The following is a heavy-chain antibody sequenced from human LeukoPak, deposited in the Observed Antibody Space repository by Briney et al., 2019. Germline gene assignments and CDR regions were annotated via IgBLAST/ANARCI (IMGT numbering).Heavy chain of an antibody. CDR3: ARCRYRSGWLDACDV. Sequence: GGSLRLSCAASGLTFSSYEMDWVRRAPEKGLEWVSYINNCGNPIYHADSVKGRYTIYRDTPKHSLYMQANSVRPAHTVFYYCARCRYRSGWLDACDVCGQGT. V-gene: IGHV3-48*03. D-gene: IGHD6-19*01. J-gene: IGHJ3*01. CDR1: GLTFSSYE. CDR2: INNCGNPI.